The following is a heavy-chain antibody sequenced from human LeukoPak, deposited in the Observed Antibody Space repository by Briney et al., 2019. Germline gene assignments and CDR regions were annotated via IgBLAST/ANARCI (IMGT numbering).Heavy chain of an antibody. CDR1: GGSISSYY. J-gene: IGHJ4*02. Sequence: SETLSLTCTVSGGSISSYYWSWIRQPPGKGLEWIGYICYSGSTNYNPSLKSRVTISVDTSKNQFSLKLSSVTAADTAVYYCAAGIAVAGNFDYWGQGTLVTVSS. V-gene: IGHV4-59*01. D-gene: IGHD6-19*01. CDR3: AAGIAVAGNFDY. CDR2: ICYSGST.